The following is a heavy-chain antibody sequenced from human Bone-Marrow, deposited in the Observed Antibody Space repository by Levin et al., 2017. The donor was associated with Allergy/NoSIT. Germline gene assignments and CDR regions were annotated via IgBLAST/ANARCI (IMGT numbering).Heavy chain of an antibody. CDR3: TSDYPYYFSYMNV. J-gene: IGHJ6*03. V-gene: IGHV3-23*01. D-gene: IGHD4-17*01. Sequence: GESLKISCAASGFTLSGFGMSWVRQAPGKGLEWVSSIHGGSTTLYADSVKGRFTVSRDNSRNTLYLQMSSLRVEDTAVYFCTSDYPYYFSYMNVWGKGTAVTVSS. CDR2: IHGGSTT. CDR1: GFTLSGFG.